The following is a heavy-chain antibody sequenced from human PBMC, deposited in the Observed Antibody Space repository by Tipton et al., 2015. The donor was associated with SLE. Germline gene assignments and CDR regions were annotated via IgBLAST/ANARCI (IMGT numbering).Heavy chain of an antibody. CDR1: GESFSGYF. Sequence: LRLSCAVYGESFSGYFWSWIRQPPGKGLEWIGEINHSGSTYYSLSLKSRVSISIDTSKNQFSLNLRSVTAADTAVYYCARYRPLYTYFGPWGQGIPVIVSS. V-gene: IGHV4-34*01. CDR3: ARYRPLYTYFGP. J-gene: IGHJ5*02. CDR2: INHSGST. D-gene: IGHD3-16*01.